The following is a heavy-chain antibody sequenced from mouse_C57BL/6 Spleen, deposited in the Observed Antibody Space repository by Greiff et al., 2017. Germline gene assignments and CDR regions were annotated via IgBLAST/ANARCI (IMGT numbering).Heavy chain of an antibody. V-gene: IGHV1-80*01. CDR3: ARSAWFAY. CDR1: GYAFSSYW. J-gene: IGHJ3*01. Sequence: QVQLQQSGAELVKPGASVKISCKASGYAFSSYWMNLVKQRPGKGLEWIGQIYPGDGDTNYNGKFKGKATLTADKSSSTAYMQLSSLTSEDSAVYFCARSAWFAYWGQGTLVTVSA. CDR2: IYPGDGDT.